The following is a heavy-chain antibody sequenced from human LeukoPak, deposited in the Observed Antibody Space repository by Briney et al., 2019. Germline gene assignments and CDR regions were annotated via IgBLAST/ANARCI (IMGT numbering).Heavy chain of an antibody. CDR1: GFTFSSYW. J-gene: IGHJ6*04. Sequence: GGSLRLSCAASGFTFSSYWMSWFRQAPGKGLEWVANIKQDGSEKYYVDSVKGRFTISRDNAKNSLYLQMNSLRAEDTAVYYCARVKYSSSWDVPGYYYGMDVWGKGTTVTVSS. CDR3: ARVKYSSSWDVPGYYYGMDV. CDR2: IKQDGSEK. V-gene: IGHV3-7*03. D-gene: IGHD6-13*01.